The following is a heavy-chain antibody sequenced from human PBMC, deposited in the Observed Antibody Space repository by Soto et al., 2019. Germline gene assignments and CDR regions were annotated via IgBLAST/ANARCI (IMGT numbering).Heavy chain of an antibody. CDR2: INVGNGNT. CDR3: ARGLAAAGTIGWFDP. J-gene: IGHJ5*02. Sequence: GASVKVSCKASGYTFTSYCMHWVRPAPGQGLEWMGWINVGNGNTRYSQKFQGRVTITRDTSASTAYMELSSLTSEDTAVYHCARGLAAAGTIGWFDPWGQGTLVTVSS. CDR1: GYTFTSYC. D-gene: IGHD6-13*01. V-gene: IGHV1-3*01.